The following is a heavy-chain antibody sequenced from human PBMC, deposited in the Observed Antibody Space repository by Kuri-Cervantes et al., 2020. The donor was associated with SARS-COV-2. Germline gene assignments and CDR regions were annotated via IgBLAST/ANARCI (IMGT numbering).Heavy chain of an antibody. J-gene: IGHJ5*02. CDR3: ARDRRTGRIDP. D-gene: IGHD1-1*01. V-gene: IGHV4-34*01. Sequence: GSLRLSCAFYGESFSGYYWNWIRQSPGKGLEWIGEVNHRGSTNYNPSLKSRVTISVDTSSKQFSLKLSSVTAADTAVYYCARDRRTGRIDPWGQGTLVTVSS. CDR2: VNHRGST. CDR1: GESFSGYY.